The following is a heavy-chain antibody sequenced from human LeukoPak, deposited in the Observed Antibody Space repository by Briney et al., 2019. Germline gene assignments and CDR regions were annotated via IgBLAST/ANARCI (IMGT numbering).Heavy chain of an antibody. J-gene: IGHJ4*02. D-gene: IGHD6-19*01. Sequence: SETLSLNCTVSGGSITGYYWTWIRQPPGKGLEWIGYIYYNGTTNYNPSLKSRLTISLNTSKKQFSLNLSSVTAADTAVYYCTRDKGAVAGTFDYWGQGTLVTVSS. CDR1: GGSITGYY. V-gene: IGHV4-59*01. CDR2: IYYNGTT. CDR3: TRDKGAVAGTFDY.